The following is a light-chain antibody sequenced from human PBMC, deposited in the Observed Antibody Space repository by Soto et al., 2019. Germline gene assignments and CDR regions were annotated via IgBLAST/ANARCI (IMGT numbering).Light chain of an antibody. CDR1: KSLSSIY. CDR2: RTS. V-gene: IGKV3-20*01. J-gene: IGKJ1*01. Sequence: EIVLTHVPGTLSLSPPQGATLSYTASKSLSSIYLAWYQQKPGKAPRLLIYRTSSRATGIPDRFSGSESETDFTLTISRLEPDDSAAYYCQQYGSSPRTFGPGTKVDIK. CDR3: QQYGSSPRT.